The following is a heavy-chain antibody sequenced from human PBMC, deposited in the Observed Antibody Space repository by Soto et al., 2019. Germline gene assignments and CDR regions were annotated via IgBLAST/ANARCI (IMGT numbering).Heavy chain of an antibody. CDR2: INHSGST. J-gene: IGHJ4*02. D-gene: IGHD3-22*01. CDR3: ARTPGERYYYDSSGYYYPYSFDY. Sequence: SETLSLTCAVYGGSFSGYYWSWIRQPPGKGLEWIGEINHSGSTNYNPSLKSRVAISVDTSKNQFSLKLSSVTAADTAVYYCARTPGERYYYDSSGYYYPYSFDYWGQGTLVTVSS. CDR1: GGSFSGYY. V-gene: IGHV4-34*01.